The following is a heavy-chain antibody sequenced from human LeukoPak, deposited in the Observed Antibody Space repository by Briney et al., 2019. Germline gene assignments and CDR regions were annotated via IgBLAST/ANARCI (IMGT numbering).Heavy chain of an antibody. Sequence: SETLSLTCTVSGGSISSYYWSWIRQPPGKGLEWIGYIYYSGSTNYNPSLKSRVTISVDTSKNQFSLKLSSVTAADTAMYYCAGVGGYSYGSFDYWGQGTLVTVSS. CDR3: AGVGGYSYGSFDY. V-gene: IGHV4-59*01. J-gene: IGHJ4*02. D-gene: IGHD5-18*01. CDR1: GGSISSYY. CDR2: IYYSGST.